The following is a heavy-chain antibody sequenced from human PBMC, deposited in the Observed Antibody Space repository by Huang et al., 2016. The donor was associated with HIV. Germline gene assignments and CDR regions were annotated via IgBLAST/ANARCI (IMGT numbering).Heavy chain of an antibody. Sequence: QVHLQQWGAGVLKPSETLSLTCAVYGGSFNNYYWSWVRQLPGRRLEWLGENNHSGTAKYNRAMKTRVTMSVDPSKKQFSRRLASVTAADTAVYYCARVPTPSYYDPWDISPAHEDVYYYNMDVWGQGTTVIVSS. J-gene: IGHJ6*02. CDR3: ARVPTPSYYDPWDISPAHEDVYYYNMDV. CDR2: NNHSGTA. CDR1: GGSFNNYY. V-gene: IGHV4-34*02. D-gene: IGHD3-10*01.